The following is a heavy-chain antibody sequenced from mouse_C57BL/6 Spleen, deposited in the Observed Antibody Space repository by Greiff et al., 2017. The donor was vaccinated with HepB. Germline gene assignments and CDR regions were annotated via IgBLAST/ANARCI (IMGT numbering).Heavy chain of an antibody. CDR1: GFTFTDYY. CDR3: ARTNSDRGDFDV. CDR2: IRNKANGYTT. Sequence: EVKVIESGGGLVQPGGSLSLSCAASGFTFTDYYMSWVRQPPGKALEWLGFIRNKANGYTTESSASVKGRFTISRDKSPSILYLQMNALRAEDSATDYCARTNSDRGDFDVWGTGTTVTVSS. V-gene: IGHV7-3*01. J-gene: IGHJ1*03. D-gene: IGHD1-3*01.